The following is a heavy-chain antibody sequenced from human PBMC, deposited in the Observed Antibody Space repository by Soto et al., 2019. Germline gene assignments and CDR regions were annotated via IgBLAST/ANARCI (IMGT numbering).Heavy chain of an antibody. D-gene: IGHD5-18*01. CDR3: ARDNGYSYGYFDY. J-gene: IGHJ4*02. CDR1: GGSVSSGSYY. V-gene: IGHV4-61*01. CDR2: LYNSGST. Sequence: SETLSLTCTVSGGSVSSGSYYWTWIRQPPGKGLEWIGCLYNSGSTNYNPALKSRATISVDTSKNQFSLRLSSVTAADTAVYYGARDNGYSYGYFDYWGQGTLVTVSS.